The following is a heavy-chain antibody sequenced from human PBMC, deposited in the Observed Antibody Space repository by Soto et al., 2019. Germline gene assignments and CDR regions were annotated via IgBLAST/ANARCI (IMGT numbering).Heavy chain of an antibody. CDR1: GGSISSGGYY. CDR3: ARDRDILRSEDPLSWFDP. CDR2: IYYSGST. Sequence: SETLSLTCTVSGGSISSGGYYWSWIRQHPGKGLEWIGYIYYSGSTYYNPSLKSRVTISVDTSKNQFSLKLSSVTAADTAVYYCARDRDILRSEDPLSWFDPWGQGTLVTVSS. D-gene: IGHD2-15*01. J-gene: IGHJ5*02. V-gene: IGHV4-31*03.